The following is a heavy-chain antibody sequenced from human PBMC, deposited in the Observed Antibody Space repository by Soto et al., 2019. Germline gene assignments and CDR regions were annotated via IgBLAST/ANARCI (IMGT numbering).Heavy chain of an antibody. D-gene: IGHD3-10*01. V-gene: IGHV1-69*02. CDR3: ASGSGGQTRAQPFDL. Sequence: QVQLVQSGAEVKKPGSSVKVSCKASGGTFSSYTISWVRQAPGQGLEWMGRIIPILGIANYAQKFQGRVTTTADKSTSTGYLELSSLRSEDTAVYYCASGSGGQTRAQPFDLWGRGTLVTVSS. CDR1: GGTFSSYT. J-gene: IGHJ2*01. CDR2: IIPILGIA.